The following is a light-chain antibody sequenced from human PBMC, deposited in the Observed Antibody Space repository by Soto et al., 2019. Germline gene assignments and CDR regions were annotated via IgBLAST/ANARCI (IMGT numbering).Light chain of an antibody. CDR1: QSVSSY. CDR2: DAS. CDR3: QQRSNWPPWT. Sequence: IVLPQSPATLSLSPGERATPSCRASQSVSSYLAWYQQKPGQAPRLLIYDASNRATGIPARFSGSGSGTDFTLTISSLEPEDFAVYYCQQRSNWPPWTFGQGTKVDIK. J-gene: IGKJ1*01. V-gene: IGKV3-11*01.